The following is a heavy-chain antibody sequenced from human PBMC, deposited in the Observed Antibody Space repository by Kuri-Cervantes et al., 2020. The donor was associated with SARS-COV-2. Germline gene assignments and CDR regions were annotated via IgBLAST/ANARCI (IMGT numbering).Heavy chain of an antibody. D-gene: IGHD6-19*01. V-gene: IGHV4-34*01. Sequence: GSLRLSCAVYGGSFSGYYWSWIRQPPGKGLEWIGEINHSGSTNYNPSLKSRVTISVDTSKNQFSLKLSSVTAADTAVYYCARGRIGYSSGWSYWYFDLWGRGTLVPVSS. CDR3: ARGRIGYSSGWSYWYFDL. CDR1: GGSFSGYY. J-gene: IGHJ2*01. CDR2: INHSGST.